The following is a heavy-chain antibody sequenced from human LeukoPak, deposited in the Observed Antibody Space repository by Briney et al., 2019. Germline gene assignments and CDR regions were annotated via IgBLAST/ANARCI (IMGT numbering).Heavy chain of an antibody. CDR2: IYSDGNT. CDR3: ARQGVWGAFDI. D-gene: IGHD6-6*01. Sequence: GGSLRLSCAASGLTVSTNYMSWVRQAPGKGLEWVSVIYSDGNTYYADSVKGRFTISRDNSRNTLHLQMSSLRAEDTAVYHCARQGVWGAFDIWGQGTMVTVSS. J-gene: IGHJ3*02. V-gene: IGHV3-66*04. CDR1: GLTVSTNY.